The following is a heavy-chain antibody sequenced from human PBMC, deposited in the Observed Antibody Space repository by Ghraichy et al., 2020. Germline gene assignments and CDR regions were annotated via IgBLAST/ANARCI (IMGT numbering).Heavy chain of an antibody. V-gene: IGHV3-64*01. Sequence: GGSLRLSCAASGFTFSSYAMHWVRQAPGKGLEYVSAISSNGGSTYYANSVKGRFTISRDNSKNTLYLQMGSLRAEDMAVYYCARGGYYYGSGEGYGMDVWGQGTTVTVSS. CDR3: ARGGYYYGSGEGYGMDV. CDR2: ISSNGGST. D-gene: IGHD3-10*01. J-gene: IGHJ6*02. CDR1: GFTFSSYA.